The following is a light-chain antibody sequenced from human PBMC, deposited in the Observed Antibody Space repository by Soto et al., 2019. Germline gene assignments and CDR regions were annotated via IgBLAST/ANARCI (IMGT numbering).Light chain of an antibody. J-gene: IGLJ3*02. CDR2: GTN. V-gene: IGLV1-40*01. CDR3: CSYAGNTTFK. CDR1: SSNIGAGYD. Sequence: QSVLTQPPSVSGAPGQRVTMSCTGRSSNIGAGYDVNWYQHVPGTAPKLLIYGTNNRPSGVPDRFSGSKSGSSASLAITGLQAEDEADYYCCSYAGNTTFKFGGGTQLTVL.